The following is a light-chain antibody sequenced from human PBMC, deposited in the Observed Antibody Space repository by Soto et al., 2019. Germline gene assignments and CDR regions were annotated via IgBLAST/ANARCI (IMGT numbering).Light chain of an antibody. V-gene: IGLV2-14*03. CDR1: SSDVGAYNY. Sequence: QSALTQPASVSGSPGQSITISCTGTSSDVGAYNYVSWYQHHPGKAPKLLIYDVINRPSGVSNRFSGSQSGNTASLTISGLQADDEADYYCSPYTTTSTHVFGSGTTVTVL. J-gene: IGLJ1*01. CDR2: DVI. CDR3: SPYTTTSTHV.